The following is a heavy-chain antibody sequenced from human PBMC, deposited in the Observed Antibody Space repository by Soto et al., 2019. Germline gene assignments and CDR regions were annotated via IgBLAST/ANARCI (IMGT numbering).Heavy chain of an antibody. CDR1: GFTFSSYA. CDR2: ISYDGSNK. Sequence: GGSLRLSCAASGFTFSSYAMHWVRQAPGKGLEWVAVISYDGSNKYYADSVKGRFTISRDNSKNTLYLQMNSLRAEDTAVYYCARDVSVGTGELPHFYFDYWGQGTLVTVSS. D-gene: IGHD1-26*01. J-gene: IGHJ4*02. CDR3: ARDVSVGTGELPHFYFDY. V-gene: IGHV3-30-3*01.